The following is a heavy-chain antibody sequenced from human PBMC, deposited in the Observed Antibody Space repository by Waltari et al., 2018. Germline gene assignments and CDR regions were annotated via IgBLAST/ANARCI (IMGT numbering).Heavy chain of an antibody. J-gene: IGHJ5*02. D-gene: IGHD6-19*01. CDR3: AKDRRVQTGVGVAWWNNWFDP. CDR2: ISDVGGST. V-gene: IGHV3-23*04. Sequence: EVQLVESGGDLVQPGGSLRLSCAASGFTFSSHAMSWVGQAPGKGLEWVSTISDVGGSTYYADSVKGRFTISRDNSKDTLYLQMNTLRVEDTAIYYCAKDRRVQTGVGVAWWNNWFDPWGQGTLVTVSS. CDR1: GFTFSSHA.